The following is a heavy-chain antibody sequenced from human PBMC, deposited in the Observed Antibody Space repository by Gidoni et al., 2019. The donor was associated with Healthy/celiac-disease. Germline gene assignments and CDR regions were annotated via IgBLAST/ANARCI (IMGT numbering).Heavy chain of an antibody. D-gene: IGHD4-17*01. V-gene: IGHV2-26*01. CDR2: IFSNDEK. Sequence: QVTLKESGPVLVKPTETLTLTCTVSGFSLSNARMGVSWIRQPPGKALEWLAHIFSNDEKSYSTSLKIRLTISKDTSKSQVVLTMTNMDPVDTATYYCARIAEYGDYVWWFDPWGQGTLVTVSS. CDR1: GFSLSNARMG. J-gene: IGHJ5*02. CDR3: ARIAEYGDYVWWFDP.